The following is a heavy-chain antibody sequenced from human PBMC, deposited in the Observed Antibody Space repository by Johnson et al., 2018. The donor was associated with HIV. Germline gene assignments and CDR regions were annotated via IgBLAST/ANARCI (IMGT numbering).Heavy chain of an antibody. Sequence: VQLVESGGGLVQPGGSLRLSCAASGFIFSSYDMHWVRQATGKGLEWVSAIGTAGDTYYPGSVKGRFTISRENAKNSLYLQMNSLRAGDTAVYYCVKDQTWGKEEGAYDIWGQGTMVTVSS. J-gene: IGHJ3*02. V-gene: IGHV3-13*01. CDR1: GFIFSSYD. CDR2: IGTAGDT. CDR3: VKDQTWGKEEGAYDI. D-gene: IGHD7-27*01.